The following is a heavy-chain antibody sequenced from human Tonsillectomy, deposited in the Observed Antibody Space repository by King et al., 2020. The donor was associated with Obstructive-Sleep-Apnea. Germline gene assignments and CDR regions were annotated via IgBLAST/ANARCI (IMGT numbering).Heavy chain of an antibody. CDR1: GGSFSGYY. CDR2: INHSGST. D-gene: IGHD3-10*01. Sequence: VQLQQWGAGLLKPSETLSLTCAVYGGSFSGYYWSWIRQPPGKGLEWIGEINHSGSTNYNPSLKSRVTISVDTSKNQFSLKLSSVTAADTAVYYCASHSTLWFGEPAVTDYWGQGTLVTVSS. CDR3: ASHSTLWFGEPAVTDY. J-gene: IGHJ4*02. V-gene: IGHV4-34*01.